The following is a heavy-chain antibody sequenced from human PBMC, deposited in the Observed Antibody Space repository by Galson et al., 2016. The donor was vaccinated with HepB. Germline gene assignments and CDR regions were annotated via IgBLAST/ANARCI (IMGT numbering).Heavy chain of an antibody. CDR3: AKDGHYDILTGYSYYFDY. J-gene: IGHJ4*02. V-gene: IGHV3-30*18. Sequence: SLRLSCAASGFNFNNYGMHWVRQAPGKGLEWVAIISTDGNNKHYGDSVKGRFTISRDNSKNTLYLQMSSLRTEDTAVYYCAKDGHYDILTGYSYYFDYWGQGIMVTVSS. CDR1: GFNFNNYG. CDR2: ISTDGNNK. D-gene: IGHD3-9*01.